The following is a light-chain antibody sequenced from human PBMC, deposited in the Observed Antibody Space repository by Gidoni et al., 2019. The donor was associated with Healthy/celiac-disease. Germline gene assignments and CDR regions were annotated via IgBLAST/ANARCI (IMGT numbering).Light chain of an antibody. CDR2: GKN. Sequence: SSELTQDPAVSVALGQTVRITCQGDSLRSYYASWYQQKPGQAPVLVIYGKNNRPSGIPDRFSGYSSGNTASLTITGAQAEDEADYYCNSRDSSLTSVFGTGTKVTVL. J-gene: IGLJ1*01. CDR3: NSRDSSLTSV. CDR1: SLRSYY. V-gene: IGLV3-19*01.